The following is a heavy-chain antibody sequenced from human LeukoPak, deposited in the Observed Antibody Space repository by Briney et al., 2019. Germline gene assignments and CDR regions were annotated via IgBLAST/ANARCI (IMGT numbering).Heavy chain of an antibody. J-gene: IGHJ4*02. CDR2: INTNTGNP. D-gene: IGHD6-13*01. V-gene: IGHV7-4-1*02. CDR3: ARPLYSSSWYSHFDY. Sequence: GASVKVSCKASGYTFTSYAMNWVRQAPGQGLEWMGWINTNTGNPTYAQGFTGRFVFSLDTSVSTAYLQISSLEAEDTAVYYCARPLYSSSWYSHFDYWGQGTLVTVSS. CDR1: GYTFTSYA.